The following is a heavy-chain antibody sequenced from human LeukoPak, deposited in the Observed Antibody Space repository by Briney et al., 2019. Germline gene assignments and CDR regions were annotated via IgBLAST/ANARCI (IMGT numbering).Heavy chain of an antibody. J-gene: IGHJ4*02. CDR2: IEQDGSEK. CDR3: VKPYYFSSGSLH. V-gene: IGHV3-7*01. D-gene: IGHD3-10*01. Sequence: GGSLRLSCAASGFTFSSYSMNWVRQAPGKGLEWVATIEQDGSEKYYVDSVRGRFTISRDNAKNSLHLQMNSLRGEDTAVYYCVKPYYFSSGSLHWGQGTLVTVSS. CDR1: GFTFSSYS.